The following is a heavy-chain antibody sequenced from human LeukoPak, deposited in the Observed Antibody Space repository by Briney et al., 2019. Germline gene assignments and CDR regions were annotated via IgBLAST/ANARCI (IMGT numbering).Heavy chain of an antibody. Sequence: SETLPLTCAVYGGSFSGYYWSWIRQPPGKGLEWIGEINHSGSTNYNPSLKSRVTISVDTSKNQFSLKLSSVTAADTAVYYCARGHYTHYYGSGSYYPSDFDYWGQGTLVTVSS. CDR1: GGSFSGYY. J-gene: IGHJ4*02. CDR2: INHSGST. V-gene: IGHV4-34*01. CDR3: ARGHYTHYYGSGSYYPSDFDY. D-gene: IGHD3-10*01.